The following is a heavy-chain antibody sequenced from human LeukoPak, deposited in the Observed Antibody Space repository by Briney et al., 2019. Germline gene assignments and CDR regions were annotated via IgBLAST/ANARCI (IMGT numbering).Heavy chain of an antibody. CDR3: ARPVGNSGIDF. CDR2: ISYDENNK. D-gene: IGHD1-26*01. Sequence: GGSLRLSCAASGFIFSSYAIHWVRQAPGKGLEWVAVISYDENNKYYADSVKGRFTISRDNSKNTLYLQVNSLRAEDTAIYYCARPVGNSGIDFWGQGTLVTVSS. V-gene: IGHV3-30*01. J-gene: IGHJ4*02. CDR1: GFIFSSYA.